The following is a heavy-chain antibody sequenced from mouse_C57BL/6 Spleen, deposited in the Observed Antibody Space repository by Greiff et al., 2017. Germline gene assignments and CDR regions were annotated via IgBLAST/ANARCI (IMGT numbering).Heavy chain of an antibody. J-gene: IGHJ4*01. CDR1: GYAFSSSW. V-gene: IGHV1-82*01. CDR2: IYPGDGDT. Sequence: VQLQQSGPELVKPGASVKISCKASGYAFSSSWLNWVKQRPGKGLEWIGRIYPGDGDTNYKGKFKGKATLTADKSSSTAYMQLSSLTSEDSAVYFCARSPYYYGSSYYAMDFWGQGTSVTVSS. CDR3: ARSPYYYGSSYYAMDF. D-gene: IGHD1-1*01.